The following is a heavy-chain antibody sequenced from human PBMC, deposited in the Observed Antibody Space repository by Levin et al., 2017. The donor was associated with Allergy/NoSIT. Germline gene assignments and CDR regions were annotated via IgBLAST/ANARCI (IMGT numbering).Heavy chain of an antibody. J-gene: IGHJ4*02. D-gene: IGHD6-19*01. Sequence: SETLSLSCTVSGGSIRSHYWSWIRQPPGKGLEWIGYLRYSGTTNYNPSLKSRVTISGDMSKNQFSLKLSSVTAADTALYYCARIVTDNNGWYHFDYWGQGTLVTVSS. CDR2: LRYSGTT. CDR1: GGSIRSHY. CDR3: ARIVTDNNGWYHFDY. V-gene: IGHV4-59*11.